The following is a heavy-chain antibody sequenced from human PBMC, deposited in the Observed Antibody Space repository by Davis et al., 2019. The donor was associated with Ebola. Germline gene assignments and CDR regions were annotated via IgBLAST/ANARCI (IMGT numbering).Heavy chain of an antibody. J-gene: IGHJ6*02. D-gene: IGHD6-6*01. CDR3: ARVKYSSSTYYYYGMDV. CDR2: IYPGDSDT. CDR1: GYSFTSYW. Sequence: GESLKISCKGSGYSFTSYWIGWVRQMPGKGLEWMGIIYPGDSDTNYSPSFQGHVTISADKSISTAYLQWSSLKASDTAMYYCARVKYSSSTYYYYGMDVWGQGTTVTVSS. V-gene: IGHV5-51*01.